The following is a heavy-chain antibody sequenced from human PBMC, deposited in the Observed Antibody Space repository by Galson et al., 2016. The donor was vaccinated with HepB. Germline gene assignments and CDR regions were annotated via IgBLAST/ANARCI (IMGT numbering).Heavy chain of an antibody. CDR1: GYTFSTYA. V-gene: IGHV1-3*01. J-gene: IGHJ4*02. Sequence: SVKVSCKASGYTFSTYAIHCVRQAPGQSLEWMGWTNGGNGNTKFSHKFQGRVSFTSDTSASTAYMELSSLRSEDTAVFYCARGSDVTCRGGDCTLDYWGQGTLVTVSS. CDR3: ARGSDVTCRGGDCTLDY. CDR2: TNGGNGNT. D-gene: IGHD2-21*02.